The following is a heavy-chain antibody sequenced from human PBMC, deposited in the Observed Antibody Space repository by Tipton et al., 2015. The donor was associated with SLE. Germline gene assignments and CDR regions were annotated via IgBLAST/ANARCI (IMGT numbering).Heavy chain of an antibody. J-gene: IGHJ4*02. V-gene: IGHV4-34*01. CDR2: INHSGST. CDR1: GGSFSGYY. CDR3: ARGLYGDEPGY. Sequence: LRLSCAVYGGSFSGYYCRWVRHPPGEGVGGVGEINHSGSTNYNPSLKSRVTISVDTSKNQFSLKLTSLTAADTAVYYCARGLYGDEPGYWGQGTLVTVSS. D-gene: IGHD4-17*01.